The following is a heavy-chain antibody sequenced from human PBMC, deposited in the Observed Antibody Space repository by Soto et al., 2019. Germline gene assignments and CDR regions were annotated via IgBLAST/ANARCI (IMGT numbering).Heavy chain of an antibody. V-gene: IGHV5-10-1*01. CDR1: GYSFTSYW. D-gene: IGHD2-2*01. CDR2: IDPSDSYT. Sequence: ESLKISFKGSGYSFTSYWISWVRQIPGKGLEWMGRIDPSDSYTNYSPSFQGHVTISADKSISTAYLQWSSLKASDTAMYYCARVVREIVVVPAALNYYGMDVWGQGTTVTVSS. CDR3: ARVVREIVVVPAALNYYGMDV. J-gene: IGHJ6*02.